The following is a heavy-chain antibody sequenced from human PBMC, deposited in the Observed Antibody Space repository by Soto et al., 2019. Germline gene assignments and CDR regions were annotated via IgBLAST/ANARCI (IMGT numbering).Heavy chain of an antibody. D-gene: IGHD3-22*01. CDR2: ISAYNGNT. J-gene: IGHJ5*02. Sequence: GASVKVSCKASGYTFTSYGISWVRQAPGQGLEWMGWISAYNGNTNYAQKLQGRVTMTTDTSTSTAYMELRSLRSDDTAVYYCARGEYYDSSGKNNWFDPSGQGTRVTLSS. CDR1: GYTFTSYG. V-gene: IGHV1-18*01. CDR3: ARGEYYDSSGKNNWFDP.